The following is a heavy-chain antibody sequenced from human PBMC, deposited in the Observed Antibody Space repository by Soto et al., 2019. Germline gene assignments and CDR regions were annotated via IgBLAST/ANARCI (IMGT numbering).Heavy chain of an antibody. CDR3: ARDKGQWLVNY. V-gene: IGHV3-7*05. D-gene: IGHD6-19*01. CDR1: GFTFSSYW. CDR2: IKQDGSEK. J-gene: IGHJ4*02. Sequence: EVQLVESGGGLVQPGGSLRLSCAASGFTFSSYWMSWVRQAPGKGLEWVANIKQDGSEKYYVDSVTGRFTISRDNAKNSLYRQMNSLRAEDTAVYYCARDKGQWLVNYWGQGTLVTVSS.